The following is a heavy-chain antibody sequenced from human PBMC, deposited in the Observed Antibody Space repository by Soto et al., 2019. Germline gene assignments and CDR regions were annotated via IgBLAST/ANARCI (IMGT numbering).Heavy chain of an antibody. V-gene: IGHV3-21*06. Sequence: PGGLMRVSCGAAGFSFTRYTMNWVRQAPGKGLEWVSSISSTTNYIYYGDSMKGRFTISRDNAKNSLYLEMNSLRAEDTAVYYCARESEDLTSNFDYWGQGTLVTVSS. CDR1: GFSFTRYT. CDR2: ISSTTNYI. CDR3: ARESEDLTSNFDY. J-gene: IGHJ4*02.